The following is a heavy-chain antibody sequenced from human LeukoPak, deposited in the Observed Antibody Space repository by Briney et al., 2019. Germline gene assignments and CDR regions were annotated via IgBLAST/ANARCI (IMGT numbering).Heavy chain of an antibody. D-gene: IGHD5-12*01. V-gene: IGHV3-66*01. CDR2: IYSGGST. Sequence: GGSLRLSCAASGFTVSSNYMSWVRQAPGKGLEWVSVIYSGGSTYYADSVKGRFTISRDNSKNTLYLQMNSLRAEDTAVYYCARAAWISGFDYWGQGTLVTVSS. J-gene: IGHJ4*02. CDR1: GFTVSSNY. CDR3: ARAAWISGFDY.